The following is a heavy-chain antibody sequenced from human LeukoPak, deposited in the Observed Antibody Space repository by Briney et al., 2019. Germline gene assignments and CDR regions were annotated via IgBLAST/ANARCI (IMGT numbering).Heavy chain of an antibody. Sequence: PSETLSLTCTVSGGSISSSSYYWGWIRQPPGKGLEWIGSTYYSGSTYYNPSLKSRVTISVDTSKNQFSLNLSSVTAADTAVYYCARQLGYCSSTSCYAGKVDYWGQGTLVTVSS. J-gene: IGHJ4*02. D-gene: IGHD2-2*01. CDR2: TYYSGST. CDR3: ARQLGYCSSTSCYAGKVDY. CDR1: GGSISSSSYY. V-gene: IGHV4-39*01.